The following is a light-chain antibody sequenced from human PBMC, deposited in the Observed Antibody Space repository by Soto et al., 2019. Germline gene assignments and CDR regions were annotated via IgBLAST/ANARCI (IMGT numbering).Light chain of an antibody. V-gene: IGLV1-40*01. Sequence: QAVVTQPPPVSGAPGQRVTISCTGSSSNIGAGYDVHWYQQLPGRAPKLLIYGNTNRPSGVPDRFSGSKSGTSASLAITGLQAEDEADYYCLSFDSSLSVVFGGGTQLTVL. CDR1: SSNIGAGYD. CDR3: LSFDSSLSVV. CDR2: GNT. J-gene: IGLJ2*01.